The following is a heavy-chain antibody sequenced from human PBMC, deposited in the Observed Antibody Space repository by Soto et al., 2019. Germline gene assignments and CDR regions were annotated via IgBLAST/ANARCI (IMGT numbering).Heavy chain of an antibody. CDR2: MNPFSGNA. Sequence: QVQLVQSGAEVKKPGASVRVSCKASGYTFTSYDSYWVRQATGQGLEWMGWMNPFSGNAVYTQKFQDRVTMTRDTSINTAYMEMSGLRSEDTAVYYCTRGQGNHWGQGSLVTVSS. J-gene: IGHJ4*02. V-gene: IGHV1-8*01. CDR3: TRGQGNH. CDR1: GYTFTSYD.